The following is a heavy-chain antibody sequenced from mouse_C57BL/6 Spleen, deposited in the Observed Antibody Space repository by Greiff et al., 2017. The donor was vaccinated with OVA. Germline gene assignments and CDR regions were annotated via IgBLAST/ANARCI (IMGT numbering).Heavy chain of an antibody. J-gene: IGHJ2*01. D-gene: IGHD1-1*01. CDR2: INPGSGGP. CDR1: GYAFTNYL. V-gene: IGHV1-54*01. Sequence: VQLQQSGAELVRPGTSVKVSCKASGYAFTNYLLEWVKQRPGQGLEWIGVINPGSGGPNYNEKFKGKATLTADNSSSTAYMQHSRLTSEDSAVYFSARRTVVAPYYFDYWGQGTTRTVSS. CDR3: ARRTVVAPYYFDY.